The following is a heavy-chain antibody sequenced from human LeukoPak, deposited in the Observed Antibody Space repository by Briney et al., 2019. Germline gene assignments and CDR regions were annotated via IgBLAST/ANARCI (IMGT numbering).Heavy chain of an antibody. CDR3: TVRSSI. D-gene: IGHD6-13*01. J-gene: IGHJ4*02. V-gene: IGHV3-15*01. CDR1: GITFRNYW. CDR2: IKSKDDGETI. Sequence: PGGSLRLFCVASGITFRNYWMSWIRQAPGKGLEWVARIKSKDDGETIDYNAPVKGRFTISRDDSKNTLYLEMNSLKNEDTAMYYCTVRSSIWSQGTLVTVSS.